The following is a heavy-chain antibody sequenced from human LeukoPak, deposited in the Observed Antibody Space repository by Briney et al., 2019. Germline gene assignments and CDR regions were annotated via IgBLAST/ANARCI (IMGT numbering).Heavy chain of an antibody. CDR1: GGTFSSYA. V-gene: IGHV1-69*13. D-gene: IGHD6-6*01. CDR2: IIPIFGTA. J-gene: IGHJ4*02. CDR3: ASLGDSSLYYFDY. Sequence: SVKVFCKASGGTFSSYAISWVRQAPGQGLEWMGGIIPIFGTANYAQKFQGRVTITADESTSTAYMELSSLRSEDTAVYYCASLGDSSLYYFDYWGQGTLVTVSS.